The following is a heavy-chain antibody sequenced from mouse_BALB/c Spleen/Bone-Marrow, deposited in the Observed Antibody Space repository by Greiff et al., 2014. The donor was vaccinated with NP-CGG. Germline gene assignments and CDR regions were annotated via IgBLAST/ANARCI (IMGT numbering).Heavy chain of an antibody. D-gene: IGHD2-14*01. CDR2: INPSGGYT. J-gene: IGHJ1*01. V-gene: IGHV1-4*01. Sequence: QVQLKESGAELARPGASVKMSCKASGYTFTSYTMHWVKQRPGQGLEWIGYINPSGGYTNYNQKFKDKATLTADKSSSTAYMQLSSLTSEDSAVYYCARYRYDWYFDVWGAGTTVTVSS. CDR1: GYTFTSYT. CDR3: ARYRYDWYFDV.